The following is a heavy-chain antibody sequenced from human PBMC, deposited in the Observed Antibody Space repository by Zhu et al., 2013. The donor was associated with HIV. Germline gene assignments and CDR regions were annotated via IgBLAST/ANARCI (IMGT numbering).Heavy chain of an antibody. V-gene: IGHV4-30-4*01. CDR2: IFHTGRT. D-gene: IGHD3-10*01. J-gene: IGHJ5*02. CDR3: ARDRTGYNWYDP. Sequence: QVQLQESGPGLVKPSQTLSLTCTVSGDSISSDDYYWSWIRQPPGKGLEWIGYIFHTGRTYYNPSLRGRVAISVDTSKNQFSLNLSSVTAADTAVYYCARDRTGYNWYDPWGRGTQVTVSS. CDR1: GDSISSDDYY.